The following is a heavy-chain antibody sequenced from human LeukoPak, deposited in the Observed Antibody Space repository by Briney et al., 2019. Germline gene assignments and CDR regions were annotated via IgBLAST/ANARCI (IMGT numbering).Heavy chain of an antibody. CDR2: IHPTDSDT. CDR1: GYSFTSYW. J-gene: IGHJ5*02. D-gene: IGHD3-9*01. CDR3: AKRLFDIWGPYDWFDP. Sequence: GESLKISCQGFGYSFTSYWIGWVRQMPGKGLEWMGIIHPTDSDTQYSPSCQGHVTISADKSINTVYLQWSSLKASDTAMYYCAKRLFDIWGPYDWFDPWGQGTLVTVSS. V-gene: IGHV5-51*01.